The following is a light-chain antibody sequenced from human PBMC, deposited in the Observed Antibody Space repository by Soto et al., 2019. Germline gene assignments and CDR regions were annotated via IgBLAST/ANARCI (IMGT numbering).Light chain of an antibody. J-gene: IGLJ1*01. CDR2: DVS. CDR3: YSYGGSYYV. Sequence: QSALTQPASVSGSPGQSITISCTGTSSDVGNYNYVSWYQQYPGKAPKLLISDVSYRPSGVSNRFSGSKSGNTASLTISGLQAEDEADYYCYSYGGSYYVFGTGTKVTVL. CDR1: SSDVGNYNY. V-gene: IGLV2-14*03.